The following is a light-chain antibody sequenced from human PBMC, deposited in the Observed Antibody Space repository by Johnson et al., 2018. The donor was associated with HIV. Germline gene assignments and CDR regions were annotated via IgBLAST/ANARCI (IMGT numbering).Light chain of an antibody. V-gene: IGLV1-51*01. CDR2: DNN. CDR3: ATWYSRLSAGHV. Sequence: GSRSNIGNNYVSWYQQLPGTAPKLLIYDNNKRPSGIPDRISGSKSGTSATLGITGLQTGDEADYYCATWYSRLSAGHVFGTGTKVTVL. CDR1: RSNIGNNY. J-gene: IGLJ1*01.